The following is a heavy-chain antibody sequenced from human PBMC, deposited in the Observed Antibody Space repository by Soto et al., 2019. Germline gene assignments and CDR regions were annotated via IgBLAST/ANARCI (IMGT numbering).Heavy chain of an antibody. Sequence: ASVKVSCKASGYTLTSYGIHWVRQAPGQRLEWMGWINAANGDTKYSPKFQGRVTITRDTSASTAYMELSSLRSEDTAVYYCVRRHVSATGIDWFDPWGQGTLVTVSS. V-gene: IGHV1-3*01. CDR2: INAANGDT. D-gene: IGHD6-13*01. J-gene: IGHJ5*02. CDR1: GYTLTSYG. CDR3: VRRHVSATGIDWFDP.